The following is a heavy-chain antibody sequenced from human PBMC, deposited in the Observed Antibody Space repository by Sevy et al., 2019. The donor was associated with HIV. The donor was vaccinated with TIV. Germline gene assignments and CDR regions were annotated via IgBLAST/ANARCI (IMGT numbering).Heavy chain of an antibody. V-gene: IGHV3-30*18. J-gene: IGHJ4*02. D-gene: IGHD2-2*02. Sequence: GGSLRLSCAASGFTFSSSGMHWVRQAPGKGLEWVAFISYDGTNKYYGDSVKGRFTISRDKSKNTLYLQMNSLRTEDTAVYYCAKDREYQLLYPYYFDYWGQGTLVTVSS. CDR3: AKDREYQLLYPYYFDY. CDR2: ISYDGTNK. CDR1: GFTFSSSG.